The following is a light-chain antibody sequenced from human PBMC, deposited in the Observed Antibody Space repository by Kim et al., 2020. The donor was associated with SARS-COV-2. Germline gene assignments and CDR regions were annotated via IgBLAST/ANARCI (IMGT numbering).Light chain of an antibody. J-gene: IGKJ2*01. Sequence: DIQMTQSPSSLSASVGDRVTITCRASRTISTFLNWYQQKAGKAPRLLLYAASSLQSGVPSRFSGSGSGTDFTLIISSLQPEDFATYYCQQSYSIPYTFGQGTKLEI. CDR2: AAS. CDR1: RTISTF. V-gene: IGKV1-39*01. CDR3: QQSYSIPYT.